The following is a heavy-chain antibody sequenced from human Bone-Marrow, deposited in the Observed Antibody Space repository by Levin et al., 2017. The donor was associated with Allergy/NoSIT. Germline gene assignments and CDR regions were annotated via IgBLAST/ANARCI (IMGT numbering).Heavy chain of an antibody. Sequence: ASVKVSCKASGYTFTSHYIHWVRQAPGQGLEWMGIINPSIDRTNYAQKFQGRVTMTRDTTAQKFQGRVTMTRDTSTSTVYMELSSLRSEDTAVYYCARAGSGYGDYGTAFDIWGQGTMVTVSS. CDR1: GYTFTSHY. CDR2: INPSIDRT. D-gene: IGHD4-17*01. V-gene: IGHV1-46*01. J-gene: IGHJ3*02. CDR3: ARAGSGYGDYGTAFDI.